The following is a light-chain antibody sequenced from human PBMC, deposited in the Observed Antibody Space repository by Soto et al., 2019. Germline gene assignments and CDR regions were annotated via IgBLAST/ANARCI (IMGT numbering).Light chain of an antibody. J-gene: IGKJ2*01. Sequence: DIQMTQSPSTLSASVGDRVTITCRASQSISGWLAWYQQKPGKAPKVLISKASTLQSGVPSRFSGSRSATEFTLTVSSLQPDDFATYYCQQYHSYPYTFGQGTKLEIE. V-gene: IGKV1-5*03. CDR1: QSISGW. CDR2: KAS. CDR3: QQYHSYPYT.